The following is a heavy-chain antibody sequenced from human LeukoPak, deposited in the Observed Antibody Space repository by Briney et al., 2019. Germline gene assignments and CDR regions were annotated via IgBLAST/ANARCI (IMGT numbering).Heavy chain of an antibody. D-gene: IGHD6-6*01. J-gene: IGHJ5*02. V-gene: IGHV4-34*01. CDR3: ARLRGRLEARPWAYSS. CDR1: GGSFSGYY. Sequence: PSETLSLTCAVYGGSFSGYYWSWIRQPPGKGLEWIGEINHSGSTNYNPSLESRVTISVDTSKNQFSLKLSSVPGADTAVYYCARLRGRLEARPWAYSSWGQGTLVTVSS. CDR2: INHSGST.